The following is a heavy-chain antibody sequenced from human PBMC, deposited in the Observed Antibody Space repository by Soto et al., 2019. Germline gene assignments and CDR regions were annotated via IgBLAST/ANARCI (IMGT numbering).Heavy chain of an antibody. J-gene: IGHJ4*02. CDR1: GDSVSTNRAA. V-gene: IGHV6-1*01. CDR2: TYYDSIWYT. D-gene: IGHD3-10*01. CDR3: AGNYYRSGSYYSSFEY. Sequence: QVQLQQSGPGLLRPSQTLSLTCAISGDSVSTNRAAWNWIRQSPSRGLEWLGRTYYDSIWYTDYAPSLKSRISVNTDTSKNQFSLQLDSVTPEDTAVYHCAGNYYRSGSYYSSFEYWGQGTQVTVS.